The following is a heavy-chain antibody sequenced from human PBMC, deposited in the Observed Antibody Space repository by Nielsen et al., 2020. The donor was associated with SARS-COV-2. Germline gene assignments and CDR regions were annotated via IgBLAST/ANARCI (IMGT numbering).Heavy chain of an antibody. J-gene: IGHJ6*02. Sequence: GESLKISCTASGFTFANFAMSWVRQAPGKGLEWVSVISSSGTTYYADSVKGRFTISRDNSKNTLYLQMNSLRAEDTAVYYCAKDKYQLLNYGMDVWGQGTTVTVSS. CDR2: ISSSGTT. CDR1: GFTFANFA. V-gene: IGHV3-23*01. D-gene: IGHD2-2*01. CDR3: AKDKYQLLNYGMDV.